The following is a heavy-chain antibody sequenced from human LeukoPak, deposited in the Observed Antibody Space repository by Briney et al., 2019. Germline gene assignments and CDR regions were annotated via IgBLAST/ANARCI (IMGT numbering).Heavy chain of an antibody. D-gene: IGHD3-3*01. CDR2: IRSKAYGGTT. CDR1: GFTFGDYA. V-gene: IGHV3-49*04. J-gene: IGHJ4*02. Sequence: GGSLRLSCTASGFTFGDYAMSWVRQAPGKGLEWVGFIRSKAYGGTTEYAASVKGRFTISRDDSKSIAYLQMNSLKTEDTAVYYCTRDSHVLRFLEWPRFDYWGQGTLVTVSS. CDR3: TRDSHVLRFLEWPRFDY.